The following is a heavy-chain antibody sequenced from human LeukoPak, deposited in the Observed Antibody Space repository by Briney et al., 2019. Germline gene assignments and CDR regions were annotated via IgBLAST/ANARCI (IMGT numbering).Heavy chain of an antibody. D-gene: IGHD3-10*01. Sequence: SETLSPTCTVSGGSISSSSYYWGWIRQPPGKGLEWIGSIYYSGSTYYNPSLKSRVTISVDTSKNQFSLKLSSVTAADTAVYYCARQGSGSPRGYFDYWGQGTLVTVSS. CDR3: ARQGSGSPRGYFDY. V-gene: IGHV4-39*01. J-gene: IGHJ4*03. CDR2: IYYSGST. CDR1: GGSISSSSYY.